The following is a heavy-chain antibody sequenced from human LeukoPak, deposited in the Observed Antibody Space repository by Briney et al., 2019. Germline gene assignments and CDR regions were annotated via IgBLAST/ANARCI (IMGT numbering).Heavy chain of an antibody. CDR2: IFSSGST. D-gene: IGHD6-19*01. V-gene: IGHV3-53*01. CDR3: AREGYTNGWYRN. Sequence: GGSLRLSCAASGFIVSSNYMSWVRQAPGKGLEWVSVIFSSGSTYYADSVKGRFTISRDNSKNTLYLQMNSLRAEDTAVYFCAREGYTNGWYRNWGQGTLVTVSS. J-gene: IGHJ4*02. CDR1: GFIVSSNY.